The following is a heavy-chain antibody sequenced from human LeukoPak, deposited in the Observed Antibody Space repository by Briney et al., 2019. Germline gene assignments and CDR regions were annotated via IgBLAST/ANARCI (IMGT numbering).Heavy chain of an antibody. CDR2: INSDGSST. J-gene: IGHJ4*02. V-gene: IGHV3-74*01. D-gene: IGHD5-12*01. CDR1: GFTIRTYW. Sequence: GGSLRLSCAASGFTIRTYWMHWVRQAPGKGLVCISRINSDGSSTNYADTVKGRFPISRDNAKNTLYLQMNSVRGEDTAVYYCGGAYSGHDGPVHWGQGTLVTVSS. CDR3: GGAYSGHDGPVH.